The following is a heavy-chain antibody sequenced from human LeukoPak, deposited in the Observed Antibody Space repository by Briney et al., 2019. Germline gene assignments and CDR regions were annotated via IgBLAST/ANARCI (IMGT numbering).Heavy chain of an antibody. Sequence: PGGSLRLSCAASGFTVSSNYMSWVRQAPGKGLGWVSVIYSGGSTYYADSVKGRFTISRDNSKNTLYLQMNSLRAEDTAVYYCASHSSGWYVRGYYFDYWGQGTLVTVSS. J-gene: IGHJ4*02. D-gene: IGHD6-19*01. V-gene: IGHV3-53*01. CDR1: GFTVSSNY. CDR3: ASHSSGWYVRGYYFDY. CDR2: IYSGGST.